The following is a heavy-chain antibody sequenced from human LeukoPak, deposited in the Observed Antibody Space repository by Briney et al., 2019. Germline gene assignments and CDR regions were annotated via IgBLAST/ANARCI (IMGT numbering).Heavy chain of an antibody. Sequence: RASVKVSRKASGGTFSSYAISWVRQAPGQGLEWMGGIIPIFGTANYAQKFQGRVTITTDESTSTAYMELSSLRSEDTAVYYCARTFVSSAHYYFDYWGQGTLVTVSS. D-gene: IGHD6-6*01. J-gene: IGHJ4*02. CDR3: ARTFVSSAHYYFDY. CDR2: IIPIFGTA. CDR1: GGTFSSYA. V-gene: IGHV1-69*05.